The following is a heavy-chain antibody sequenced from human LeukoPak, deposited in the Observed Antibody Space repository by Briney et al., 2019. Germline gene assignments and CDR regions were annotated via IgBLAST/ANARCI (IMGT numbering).Heavy chain of an antibody. CDR1: GGSISSGDYY. CDR3: ARRYSNYFFDY. D-gene: IGHD4-11*01. CDR2: IYYSGST. Sequence: SETLSLTCTVSGGSISSGDYYWSWIRQPPGKGLEWVGYIYYSGSTYYNPSLKSRVTISVDTSKNQFSLKLSSVTAADTAVYYCARRYSNYFFDYWGQGTLVTVSS. V-gene: IGHV4-30-4*08. J-gene: IGHJ4*02.